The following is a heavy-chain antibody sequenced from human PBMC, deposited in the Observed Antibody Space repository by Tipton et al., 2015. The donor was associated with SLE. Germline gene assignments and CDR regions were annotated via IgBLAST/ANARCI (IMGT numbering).Heavy chain of an antibody. CDR1: GFTFSSYG. J-gene: IGHJ3*02. CDR2: ISYDGSNK. Sequence: RSLRLSCAASGFTFSSYGMHWVRQAPGKGLEWVAVISYDGSNKYYADSVKGRFTISRDNSKNTLYLQMNSLRAEDTAVYYCAESIKVSVAANDAFDIWGQGTMVTVSS. D-gene: IGHD6-19*01. V-gene: IGHV3-30*18. CDR3: AESIKVSVAANDAFDI.